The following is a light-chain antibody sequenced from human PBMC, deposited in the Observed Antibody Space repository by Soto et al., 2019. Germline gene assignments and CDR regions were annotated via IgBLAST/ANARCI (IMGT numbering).Light chain of an antibody. Sequence: EIVLAQSPGTLSLSPGQRATLSCRASQSVSSYLAWYQQKPGQAPRLLIYGASSRATGIPDRFSGSGSGTDFTLTISRLEPEDFAVYYCQQYGSSPWTFGQGTKV. V-gene: IGKV3-20*01. J-gene: IGKJ1*01. CDR2: GAS. CDR3: QQYGSSPWT. CDR1: QSVSSY.